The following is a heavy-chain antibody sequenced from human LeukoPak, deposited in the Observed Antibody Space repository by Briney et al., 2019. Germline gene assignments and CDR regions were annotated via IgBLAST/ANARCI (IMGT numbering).Heavy chain of an antibody. CDR1: GYTFTSYY. CDR2: INPSGGST. J-gene: IGHJ5*02. CDR3: ARVVGATGWFDP. Sequence: GASVTVSCKASGYTFTSYYMHWVRQAPGQGLEWMGIINPSGGSTSYAQKFQGRVTMTGDTSTSTVYMELSSLRSEDTAVYYCARVVGATGWFDPWGQGTLVTVSS. D-gene: IGHD1-26*01. V-gene: IGHV1-46*01.